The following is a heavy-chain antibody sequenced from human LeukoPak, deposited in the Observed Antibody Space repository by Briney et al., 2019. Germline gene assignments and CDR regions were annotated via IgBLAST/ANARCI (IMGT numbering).Heavy chain of an antibody. D-gene: IGHD6-19*01. J-gene: IGHJ4*02. Sequence: ASVKVSCKASGYTFTGYYMHWVRQAPGQGLEWMGWINPNSGGTNYAQKFQGRVTMTRDTSTSTAYMELSRLRSDDTAVYYCARTYSSGWYWNYWGQGTLVTVSS. CDR3: ARTYSSGWYWNY. CDR2: INPNSGGT. CDR1: GYTFTGYY. V-gene: IGHV1-2*02.